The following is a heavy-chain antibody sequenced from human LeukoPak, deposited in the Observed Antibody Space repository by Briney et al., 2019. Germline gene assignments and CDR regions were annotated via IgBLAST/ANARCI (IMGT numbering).Heavy chain of an antibody. J-gene: IGHJ4*02. CDR1: GFTLSSYW. CDR3: ARDPNYDSSGYPFDY. D-gene: IGHD3-22*01. V-gene: IGHV3-74*01. Sequence: GGSLRLSCAASGFTLSSYWMHWVRQAPGKGLVWVSRVNSDGSSTGCADSVKGRFTISRDNAKNTLYLQLNSLRAEDTALYYCARDPNYDSSGYPFDYWGQGTLVTVSS. CDR2: VNSDGSST.